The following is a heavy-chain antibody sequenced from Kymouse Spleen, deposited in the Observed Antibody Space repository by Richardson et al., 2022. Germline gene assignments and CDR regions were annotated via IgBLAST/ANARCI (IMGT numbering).Heavy chain of an antibody. J-gene: IGHJ3*02. D-gene: IGHD6-19*01. Sequence: EVQLVESGGGLIQPGGSLRLSCAASGFTVSSNYMSWVRQAPGKGLEWVSVIYSGGSTYYADSVKGRFTISRDNSKNTLYLQMNSLRAEDTAVYYCARDRGSSGWCEAFDIWGQGTMVTVSS. CDR1: GFTVSSNY. CDR3: ARDRGSSGWCEAFDI. V-gene: IGHV3-53*01. CDR2: IYSGGST.